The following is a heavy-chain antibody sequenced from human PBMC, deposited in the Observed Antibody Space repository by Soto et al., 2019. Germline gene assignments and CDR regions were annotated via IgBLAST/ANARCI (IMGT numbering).Heavy chain of an antibody. CDR3: ATGSSLGAPR. V-gene: IGHV3-15*01. D-gene: IGHD3-16*01. CDR2: IKSKTDGGTS. Sequence: EVQLVESGGGLVKPGGSLRLSCAASGFTFGHVWISWVRQAPGKGLEWVGRIKSKTDGGTSDYAAPVKGRFTISRDDSKNTLYLKMNSLNAEDTAVYYCATGSSLGAPRWGQGTLVTVSS. CDR1: GFTFGHVW. J-gene: IGHJ4*02.